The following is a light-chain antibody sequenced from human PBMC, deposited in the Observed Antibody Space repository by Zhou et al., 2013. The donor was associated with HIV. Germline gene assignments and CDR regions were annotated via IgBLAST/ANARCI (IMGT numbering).Light chain of an antibody. CDR2: KAS. CDR1: QSISSW. J-gene: IGKJ2*02. CDR3: QQYNSYQGT. V-gene: IGKV1-5*03. Sequence: DIQMTQSPSTLSASVGDRVTITCRASQSISSWLAWYQQKPGKAPKLLIYKASSLESGVPSRFSGSGSGTEFTLTISSLQPDDFATYYCQQYNSYQGTFGQGTKLEI.